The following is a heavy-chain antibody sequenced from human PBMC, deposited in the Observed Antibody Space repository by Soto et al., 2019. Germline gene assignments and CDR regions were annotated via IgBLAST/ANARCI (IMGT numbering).Heavy chain of an antibody. CDR2: IYHSGST. J-gene: IGHJ3*02. Sequence: PSETLSLTCAVSGGSISSGGYSWSWIRQPPGKGLEWIGYIYHSGSTYYNPSLKSRVTISVDRSKNQFSLKLSSVTAADTAVYYCAKNAGYCSGGSCPRAFDIWGQGTMVTVSS. D-gene: IGHD2-15*01. V-gene: IGHV4-30-2*01. CDR3: AKNAGYCSGGSCPRAFDI. CDR1: GGSISSGGYS.